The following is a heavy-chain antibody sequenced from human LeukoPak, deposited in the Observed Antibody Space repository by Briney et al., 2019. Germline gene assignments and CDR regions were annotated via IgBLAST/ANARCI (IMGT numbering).Heavy chain of an antibody. V-gene: IGHV3-30-3*01. CDR2: ISYDGSNK. D-gene: IGHD3-16*01. Sequence: PGRSLRLSCAASGFTFSSYAMHWVRQAPGKGLEWVAVISYDGSNKYCADSVKGRFTISRDNSKNTLYLQMNSLRAEDTAVYYCARGGHWAKDYYYGMDVWGQGTTVTVSS. J-gene: IGHJ6*02. CDR3: ARGGHWAKDYYYGMDV. CDR1: GFTFSSYA.